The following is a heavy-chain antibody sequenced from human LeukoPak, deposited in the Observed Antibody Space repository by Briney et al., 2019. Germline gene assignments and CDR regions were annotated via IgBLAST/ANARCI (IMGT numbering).Heavy chain of an antibody. CDR1: GGSISSYY. CDR2: IYYSGST. V-gene: IGHV4-59*01. D-gene: IGHD3-10*01. J-gene: IGHJ4*02. Sequence: SETLSLTCTVSGGSISSYYWSWIRQPPGKGLEWIGYIYYSGSTNYSPSLKSRVTISVDTSKNQFSLKLSSVTAADTAVYYCARAPGLNYYGSGSYPDYWGQGTLVTVSS. CDR3: ARAPGLNYYGSGSYPDY.